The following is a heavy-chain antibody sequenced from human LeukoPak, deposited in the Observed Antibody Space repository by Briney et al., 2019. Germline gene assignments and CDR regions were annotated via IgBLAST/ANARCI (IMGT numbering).Heavy chain of an antibody. CDR3: TTVRYYYGSGSSSLTFDY. D-gene: IGHD3-10*01. CDR1: GFTFSNAW. Sequence: GGSLRLSCAASGFTFSNAWMSWVRQAPGKGLEWVGRIKSKTDGGTTDYAAPVKGRFTISRDDSKNTLYLQMNSLKTEDTAVYYCTTVRYYYGSGSSSLTFDYWGQGTLVTVSS. V-gene: IGHV3-15*01. CDR2: IKSKTDGGTT. J-gene: IGHJ4*02.